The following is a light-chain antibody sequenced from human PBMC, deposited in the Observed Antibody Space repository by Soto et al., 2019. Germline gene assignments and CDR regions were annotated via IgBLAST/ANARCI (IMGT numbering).Light chain of an antibody. V-gene: IGLV2-8*01. CDR2: GVN. Sequence: QSALTQPPSASGSPGQSVTISCTGASSDVGGSDYVSWYQQHPGKAPKLVIFGVNKRPSGVPDRFSGSKSGYTASLTVSGLQADDEAEYCCSSYAGSNKDVFGTGTKLTVL. CDR1: SSDVGGSDY. CDR3: SSYAGSNKDV. J-gene: IGLJ1*01.